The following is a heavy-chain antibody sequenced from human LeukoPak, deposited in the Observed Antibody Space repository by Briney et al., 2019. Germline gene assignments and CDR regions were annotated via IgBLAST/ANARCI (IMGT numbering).Heavy chain of an antibody. CDR1: GFTFSSYS. D-gene: IGHD3-3*01. J-gene: IGHJ4*02. V-gene: IGHV3-21*01. CDR2: IGSSSSYI. CDR3: ARGHKYYDFWSGYPPYFDY. Sequence: GGSLRLSCVASGFTFSSYSMNWVRQAPGKGLEWVSSIGSSSSYIYYADSVKGRFTISRDNAKNSLYLQMNSLRAEDTAVYYCARGHKYYDFWSGYPPYFDYWGQGTLVTVSS.